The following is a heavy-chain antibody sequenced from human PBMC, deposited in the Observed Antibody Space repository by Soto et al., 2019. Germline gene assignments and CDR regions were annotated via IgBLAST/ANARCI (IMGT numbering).Heavy chain of an antibody. D-gene: IGHD3-22*01. CDR3: AAYYYDSSGYLDY. CDR1: GGSISGGGYY. CDR2: IYYSGST. J-gene: IGHJ4*02. Sequence: PSETLSLTCSVSGGSISGGGYYWIGIRQPPGKGLEWIGYIYYSGSTYYNPSLKSRVTISVDTSKNQFSLKLSSVTAADTAVYYCAAYYYDSSGYLDYWGQGTLVTVSS. V-gene: IGHV4-30-4*01.